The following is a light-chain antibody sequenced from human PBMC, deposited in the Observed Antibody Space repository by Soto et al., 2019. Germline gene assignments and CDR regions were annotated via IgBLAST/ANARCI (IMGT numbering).Light chain of an antibody. CDR2: GAS. Sequence: AIPMTQSPSSLSASVGDRVIITCRASQGIRNDLGWYQQTPGRAPKLLIYGASTLQSGVPSRFSGSGSGTDFTLTISSLQPEDFATYYCLQDYSYPRTFGQGTRVEIK. J-gene: IGKJ1*01. CDR3: LQDYSYPRT. CDR1: QGIRND. V-gene: IGKV1-6*01.